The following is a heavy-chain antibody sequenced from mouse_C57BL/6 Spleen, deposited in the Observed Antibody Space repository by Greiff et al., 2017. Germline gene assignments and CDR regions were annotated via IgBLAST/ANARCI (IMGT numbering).Heavy chain of an antibody. CDR2: IYPGDGDT. J-gene: IGHJ4*01. CDR3: ARHFHYYGSSYYAMDY. CDR1: GYAFSSSW. D-gene: IGHD1-1*01. V-gene: IGHV1-82*01. Sequence: QVHVKQSGPELVKPGASVKISCKASGYAFSSSWMNWVKQRPGKGLEWIGRIYPGDGDTNYNGKFKGKATLTADKSSSTAYMQLSSLTSEDSAVYFCARHFHYYGSSYYAMDYWGQGTSVTVSS.